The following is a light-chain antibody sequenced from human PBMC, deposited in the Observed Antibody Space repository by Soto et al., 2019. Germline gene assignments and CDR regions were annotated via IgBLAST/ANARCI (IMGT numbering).Light chain of an antibody. CDR1: QSVLHSSNNKNY. J-gene: IGKJ2*01. CDR3: QQYYSTPMFT. CDR2: WAS. V-gene: IGKV4-1*01. Sequence: DIVMTQSPDSLAVPLGERATINCKSSQSVLHSSNNKNYLAWYQQKPGQPPKLLIYWASTRESGVPDRFSGSGSGTDFTLTISSLQAEDVALYYCQQYYSTPMFTFGQGTKLEIK.